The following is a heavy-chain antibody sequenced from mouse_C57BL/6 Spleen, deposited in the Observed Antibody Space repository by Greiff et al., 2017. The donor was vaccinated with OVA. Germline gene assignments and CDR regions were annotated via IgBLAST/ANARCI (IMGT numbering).Heavy chain of an antibody. CDR3: ARRGFTKGFAY. J-gene: IGHJ3*01. V-gene: IGHV1-9*01. Sequence: QVQLQQSGPELVKPGASVKISCKASGYSFTDYNMNWVKQSNGKSLEWIGEILPGSGSTNYNEKFKGKATFTADTSSNTAYMQLSSLTTEDSAIYYCARRGFTKGFAYWGQGTLVTVSA. CDR2: ILPGSGST. CDR1: GYSFTDYN.